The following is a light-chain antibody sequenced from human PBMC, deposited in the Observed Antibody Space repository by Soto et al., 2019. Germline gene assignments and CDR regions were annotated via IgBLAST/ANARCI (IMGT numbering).Light chain of an antibody. Sequence: QLVLTQSPSASASLGASVKLTCTLSSGHGNYVIAWHQQQPEKGPRYSMKVKSDGSHNKGDGIPDRFSGSSSGAERYLAISSLQSEDEADYYCQTWDTGIVVFGGGTKVTVL. CDR3: QTWDTGIVV. CDR2: VKSDGSH. V-gene: IGLV4-69*01. CDR1: SGHGNYV. J-gene: IGLJ2*01.